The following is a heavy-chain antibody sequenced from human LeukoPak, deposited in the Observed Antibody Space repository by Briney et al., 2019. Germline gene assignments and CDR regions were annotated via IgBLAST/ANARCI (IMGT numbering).Heavy chain of an antibody. CDR3: ATRGWYDFWSGYPDDY. Sequence: SETLSLTCTVSGGSISSSPYYWSWIRQPPGKGLEWIGEINHSGSTNYNPSLKSRVTISVDTSKNQFSLKLSSVTAADTAVYYCATRGWYDFWSGYPDDYWGQGTLVTVSS. CDR2: INHSGST. CDR1: GGSISSSPYY. D-gene: IGHD3-3*01. V-gene: IGHV4-39*07. J-gene: IGHJ4*02.